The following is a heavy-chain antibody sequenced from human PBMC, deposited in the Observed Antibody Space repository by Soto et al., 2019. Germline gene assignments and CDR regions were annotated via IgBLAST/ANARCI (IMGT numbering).Heavy chain of an antibody. D-gene: IGHD5-18*01. V-gene: IGHV3-30*18. CDR1: GFTFSSYG. CDR3: AKEYTGWAYYYYYGMDV. J-gene: IGHJ6*02. Sequence: GGALRLSCAAPGFTFSSYGMHWVRQAPGKGLGWVAVISYDGSNKYYADSVKGRFTISRDNSKNTLYLQMNSLRAEDTAVYYCAKEYTGWAYYYYYGMDVWGQGTTVTVSS. CDR2: ISYDGSNK.